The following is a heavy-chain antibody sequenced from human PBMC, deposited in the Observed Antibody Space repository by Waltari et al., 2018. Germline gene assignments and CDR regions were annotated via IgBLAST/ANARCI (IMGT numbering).Heavy chain of an antibody. CDR1: GYPFSISW. V-gene: IGHV3-7*01. Sequence: EVQVVESGGGLVQPGGSLSLSWAASGYPFSISWMTWVRQAPGKGLEWVANIKTDGSETYYVDSVNGRFTISRDNTKNSLYLQMSSLRAEDTAVYYCAIGGVETSWYWRYWGQGTLVTVSS. CDR3: AIGGVETSWYWRY. CDR2: IKTDGSET. J-gene: IGHJ4*02. D-gene: IGHD6-13*01.